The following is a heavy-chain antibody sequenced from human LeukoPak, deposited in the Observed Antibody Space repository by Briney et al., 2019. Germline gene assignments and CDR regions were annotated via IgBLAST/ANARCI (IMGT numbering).Heavy chain of an antibody. D-gene: IGHD2-2*01. CDR1: GGSISSYY. CDR3: ARGRYCSSTSCYYGAAFDI. CDR2: IYYSGSA. Sequence: SETLSLTCTVSGGSISSYYWSWIRQPPGKGLEWIGYIYYSGSANYHPSLKSRVTISVDTSKNRFSLRLSSVTAADTAVYYCARGRYCSSTSCYYGAAFDIWGQGTMVTVSS. V-gene: IGHV4-59*01. J-gene: IGHJ3*02.